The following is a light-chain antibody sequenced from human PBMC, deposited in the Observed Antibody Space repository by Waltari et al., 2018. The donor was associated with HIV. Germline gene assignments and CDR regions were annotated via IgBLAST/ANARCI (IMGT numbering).Light chain of an antibody. CDR3: AAWDDSLL. Sequence: QSVLTQPPSASGTPGQRVTIPCSGSSSNIGSKDEYWYRQPPGTAPKLLIYRNNQRPSGVPDRFSGSKSGTSASLVISGVRSEDEADYYCAAWDDSLLFGGGTKLTVL. J-gene: IGLJ2*01. V-gene: IGLV1-47*01. CDR1: SSNIGSKD. CDR2: RNN.